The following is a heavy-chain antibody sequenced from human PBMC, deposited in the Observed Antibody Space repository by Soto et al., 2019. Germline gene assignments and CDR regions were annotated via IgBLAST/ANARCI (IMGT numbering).Heavy chain of an antibody. CDR1: GFTLSRNG. CDR3: ARDYGDLGYDS. J-gene: IGHJ4*02. V-gene: IGHV3-33*01. Sequence: QVQLVQSGGGVVQPGGSLRLSCAASGFTLSRNGMHWVRQAPGKGLEWVAILWNDGYTKYYADSVQGRFAISRDSSRNTLYLQMNSLRVDDTAVYYCARDYGDLGYDSRGQGTLVTVSS. D-gene: IGHD4-17*01. CDR2: LWNDGYTK.